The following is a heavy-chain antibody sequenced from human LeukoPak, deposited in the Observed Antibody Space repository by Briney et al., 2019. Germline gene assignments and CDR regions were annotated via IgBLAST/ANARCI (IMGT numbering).Heavy chain of an antibody. CDR3: ARSPDYYDILTGYSPHFDY. V-gene: IGHV4-59*01. J-gene: IGHJ4*02. D-gene: IGHD3-9*01. CDR2: IYYSGST. CDR1: GGSINSYY. Sequence: PSETLSLTCTVSGGSINSYYWSWIRQPPGKGLEWVGYIYYSGSTNYNPSLKSRVTISVDTSKNQFSLKLSSVTAADTAVYYCARSPDYYDILTGYSPHFDYWGQGTLATVSS.